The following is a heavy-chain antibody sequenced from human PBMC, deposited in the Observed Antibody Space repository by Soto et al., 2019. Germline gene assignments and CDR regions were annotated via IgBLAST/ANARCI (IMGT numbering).Heavy chain of an antibody. CDR2: IWYDGSNK. V-gene: IGHV3-33*01. Sequence: GGSLRLSCAASGFTFSSYGMHWVRQAPGKGLEWVAVIWYDGSNKYYPDSVKGRFTISRDNSKNTLYLQMDSLRDEDTAIYYCAREYCGGDCYFDYWGQGTLVTVSS. J-gene: IGHJ4*02. CDR1: GFTFSSYG. D-gene: IGHD2-21*01. CDR3: AREYCGGDCYFDY.